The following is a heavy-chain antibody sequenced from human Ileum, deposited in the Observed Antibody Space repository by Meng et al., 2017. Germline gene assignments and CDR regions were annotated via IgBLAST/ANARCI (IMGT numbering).Heavy chain of an antibody. J-gene: IGHJ3*02. D-gene: IGHD5-18*01. Sequence: GGSLRLSCAASGFTVSRNYLSWVRQAPGKGLEWVSVIYNDESTHYADSVKGRFTISRDNSRNTLYLQMNSLRVEDTAAYYCARVGYNYGYGAFDIWGQGKRVT. CDR3: ARVGYNYGYGAFDI. CDR2: IYNDEST. V-gene: IGHV3-66*02. CDR1: GFTVSRNY.